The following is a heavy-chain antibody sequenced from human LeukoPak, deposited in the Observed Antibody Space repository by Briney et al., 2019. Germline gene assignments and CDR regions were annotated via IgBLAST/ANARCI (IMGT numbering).Heavy chain of an antibody. CDR1: GYTFTGYY. J-gene: IGHJ4*02. D-gene: IGHD2-15*01. CDR3: ARDLEALAAIDY. CDR2: INPNSGGT. V-gene: IGHV1-2*02. Sequence: ASVKVSCKASGYTFTGYYMHWVRQAPGQGLEWMGWINPNSGGTNYAQNFQGRVTMTRDTCISTAYMELSRLTSDDTAVYFCARDLEALAAIDYWGQGTLVTVSS.